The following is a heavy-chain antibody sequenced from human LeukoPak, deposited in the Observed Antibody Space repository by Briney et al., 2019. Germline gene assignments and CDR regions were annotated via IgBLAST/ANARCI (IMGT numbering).Heavy chain of an antibody. CDR2: INTDGSDT. V-gene: IGHV3-74*03. Sequence: GGSLRLSCAASGFTFSRSWMHWVRQAPGKGLVWVSRINTDGSDTMYADSVKGRFTISRDNAKNSLYLQMNSLRAEDTALYYCAKDRYKEDYSYGSEYFQHWGQGTLVTVSS. D-gene: IGHD5-18*01. J-gene: IGHJ1*01. CDR1: GFTFSRSW. CDR3: AKDRYKEDYSYGSEYFQH.